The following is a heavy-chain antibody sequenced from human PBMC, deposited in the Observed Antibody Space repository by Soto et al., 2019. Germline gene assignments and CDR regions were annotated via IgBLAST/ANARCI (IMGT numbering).Heavy chain of an antibody. D-gene: IGHD1-26*01. CDR1: GFTFSDYY. CDR3: ARPKEACSGRPYYFDY. V-gene: IGHV3-11*06. CDR2: ISGSSDYT. J-gene: IGHJ4*02. Sequence: QVQLVESGGGLVKPGGSLRLSCAASGFTFSDYYMTWIRQAPGQGLEWISYISGSSDYTNYADSVMGRFTVSRDNAKNSLYLQMNSLRAEDSAVYYCARPKEACSGRPYYFDYWGQGTLVIVSS.